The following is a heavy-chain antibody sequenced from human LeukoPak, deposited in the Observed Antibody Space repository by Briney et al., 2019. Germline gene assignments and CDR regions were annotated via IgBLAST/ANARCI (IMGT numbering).Heavy chain of an antibody. CDR3: ARWSGSVTARNYYYYMDV. CDR1: GGSISSGGYY. V-gene: IGHV4-30-2*01. Sequence: PSQTLSLTCTVSGGSISSGGYYWSWIRQPPGKGLEWIGCIYHSGSTYYNPSLKSRVTISVDASRNQFSLNLSSVTAADTAVYYCARWSGSVTARNYYYYMDVWGEGTTVTVSS. CDR2: IYHSGST. J-gene: IGHJ6*03. D-gene: IGHD6-6*01.